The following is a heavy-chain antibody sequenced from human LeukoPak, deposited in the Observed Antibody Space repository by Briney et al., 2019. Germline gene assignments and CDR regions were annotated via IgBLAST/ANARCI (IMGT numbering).Heavy chain of an antibody. CDR2: IGVSGGST. J-gene: IGHJ4*02. Sequence: GGSLRLSCAASGFIFSSFGMSWVRQAPGKGLEWVSAIGVSGGSTYYADSLKGRFTISRDNAKNSLSLQMNSLRAEDTAIYYCARAYGQVYFDNWGQGTLVTVSS. CDR1: GFIFSSFG. CDR3: ARAYGQVYFDN. V-gene: IGHV3-23*01. D-gene: IGHD3-10*01.